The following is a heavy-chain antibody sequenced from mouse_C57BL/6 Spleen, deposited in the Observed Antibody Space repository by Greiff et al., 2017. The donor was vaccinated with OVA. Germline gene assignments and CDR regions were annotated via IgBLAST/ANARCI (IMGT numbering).Heavy chain of an antibody. CDR1: GYSITSGYY. CDR3: ARGLRNAMDY. Sequence: VQLKESGPGLVKPSQSLSLTCSVTGYSITSGYYWNWIRQFPGNKLEWMGYISYDGSNNYNPSLKNRISITRDTSKNQFFLKLNSVTTEDTATYYCARGLRNAMDYWCQGTSVTVSS. J-gene: IGHJ4*01. V-gene: IGHV3-6*01. CDR2: ISYDGSN. D-gene: IGHD2-4*01.